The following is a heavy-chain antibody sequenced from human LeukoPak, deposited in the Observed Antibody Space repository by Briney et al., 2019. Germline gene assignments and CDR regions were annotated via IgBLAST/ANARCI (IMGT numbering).Heavy chain of an antibody. J-gene: IGHJ4*02. V-gene: IGHV4-39*07. CDR2: IYYSGST. D-gene: IGHD3-22*01. CDR1: GGSISGSSYY. CDR3: ARGNSYYDSSGAFDY. Sequence: SETLSLTCTVSGGSISGSSYYWGWIRQPPGKGLEWIGSIYYSGSTYYNPSLKSRVSMSVDTSKNQFSLKLNSVTAADTAVYYCARGNSYYDSSGAFDYWGQGILVTVSS.